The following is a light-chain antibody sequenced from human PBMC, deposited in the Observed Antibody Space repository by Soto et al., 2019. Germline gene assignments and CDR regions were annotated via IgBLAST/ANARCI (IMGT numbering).Light chain of an antibody. V-gene: IGLV2-23*02. CDR2: DVS. Sequence: QSALTQPASVSGSPGQSITISCTGTSSDVGNYNLVSWYQQHPGKAPKLMIYDVSKRPSGVSNRFSGSKSGNTASLTISGLQADDEADYYCCSYAGDSYVFGTGIKLTVL. CDR3: CSYAGDSYV. CDR1: SSDVGNYNL. J-gene: IGLJ1*01.